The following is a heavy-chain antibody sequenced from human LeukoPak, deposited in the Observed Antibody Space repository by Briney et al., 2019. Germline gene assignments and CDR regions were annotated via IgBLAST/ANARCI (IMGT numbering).Heavy chain of an antibody. CDR2: INHSGST. J-gene: IGHJ3*01. Sequence: XTCAXYGGSFSGYYXSWVRQPPGRGGEWSGEINHSGSTNYNPSHKSRVNISVEKSKKQFSLKLSSVTAADTAVYYCAREFDWGQGTMVTVSS. CDR1: GGSFSGYY. V-gene: IGHV4-34*01. CDR3: AREFD.